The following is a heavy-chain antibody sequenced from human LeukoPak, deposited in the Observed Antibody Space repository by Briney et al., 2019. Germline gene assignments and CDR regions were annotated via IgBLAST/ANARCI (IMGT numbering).Heavy chain of an antibody. J-gene: IGHJ4*02. Sequence: PSQTLSLTCTVSDGSISSGSYYWSWIRQPAGKGLEWIGRIYTSGSTNYNPSLKSRVTISVDTSKNQFSLKLSSVTAADTAVYYCARDSKGGYRSLGYWGQGTLVTVSS. CDR2: IYTSGST. CDR3: ARDSKGGYRSLGY. V-gene: IGHV4-61*02. D-gene: IGHD5-18*01. CDR1: DGSISSGSYY.